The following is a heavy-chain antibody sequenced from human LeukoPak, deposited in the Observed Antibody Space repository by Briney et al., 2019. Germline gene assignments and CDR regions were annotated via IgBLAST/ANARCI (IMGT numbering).Heavy chain of an antibody. V-gene: IGHV5-10-1*01. D-gene: IGHD2-2*01. CDR2: IDPSDSYT. CDR3: ARTGCSSTSCYEGDY. CDR1: GYSFTSYW. J-gene: IGHJ4*02. Sequence: GESLQISCKGSGYSFTSYWISWVRQMPGKGLEWMGRIDPSDSYTNYSPSFQGHVTISADKSISTAYLQWSSLKASDTAMYYCARTGCSSTSCYEGDYWGQGTLVTVSS.